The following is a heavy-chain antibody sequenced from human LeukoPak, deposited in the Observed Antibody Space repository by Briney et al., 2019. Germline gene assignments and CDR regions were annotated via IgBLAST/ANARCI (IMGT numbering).Heavy chain of an antibody. CDR1: GFAFVSYG. J-gene: IGHJ6*02. Sequence: GGSLRLSCAASGFAFVSYGMHWARQAPGKGLEWVAVIWYDGSNKYYADSVKGRFTISRDNSKNTLYLQMNSLRAEDTAVYYCARDVTVGSSGWYQRYYYGMDVWGQGTTVTVSS. D-gene: IGHD6-19*01. CDR2: IWYDGSNK. V-gene: IGHV3-33*08. CDR3: ARDVTVGSSGWYQRYYYGMDV.